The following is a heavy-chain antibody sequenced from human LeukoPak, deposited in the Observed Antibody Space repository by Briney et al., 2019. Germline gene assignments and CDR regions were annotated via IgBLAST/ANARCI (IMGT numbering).Heavy chain of an antibody. CDR1: GYSFTSYW. D-gene: IGHD2-15*01. CDR2: IYPGDSDT. J-gene: IGHJ6*02. CDR3: ARSGSVCSGGSCYPTGAPYYYYGMDV. Sequence: GESLKISCKGSGYSFTSYWIGWVRQMPGKGLEWMGIIYPGDSDTRYSPSFQGQVTISADKSISTAYLQWSSLKASDTAMYYCARSGSVCSGGSCYPTGAPYYYYGMDVWGQGTTVTVSS. V-gene: IGHV5-51*01.